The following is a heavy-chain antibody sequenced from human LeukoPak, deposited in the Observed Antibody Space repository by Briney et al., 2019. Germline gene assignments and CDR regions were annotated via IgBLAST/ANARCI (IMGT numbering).Heavy chain of an antibody. Sequence: SETLSLTCSVSGGSISTNSWNWIRQPPGQGLEWIGYIYNSGRADYNPSLKSRVTMSVDTSKNQFSLKLTFVTAADTAVYYCARRGVEMAAIRPDNWLDPWGQGTLVTVSS. CDR3: ARRGVEMAAIRPDNWLDP. D-gene: IGHD5-24*01. CDR2: IYNSGRA. J-gene: IGHJ5*02. CDR1: GGSISTNS. V-gene: IGHV4-59*08.